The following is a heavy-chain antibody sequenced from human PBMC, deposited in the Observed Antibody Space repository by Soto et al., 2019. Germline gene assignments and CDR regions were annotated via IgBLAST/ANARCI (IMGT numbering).Heavy chain of an antibody. J-gene: IGHJ5*02. CDR2: ISAYNGNT. Sequence: ASVKVSCKASGYTFTSYGISWVRQAPGQGLEWMGWISAYNGNTNYAQKLQGRVTMTTDTSTSTAYMELRSLRSDDTAVYYCAREVELLWFGESVNWFDPWGQGTLVTVS. CDR3: AREVELLWFGESVNWFDP. V-gene: IGHV1-18*01. CDR1: GYTFTSYG. D-gene: IGHD3-10*01.